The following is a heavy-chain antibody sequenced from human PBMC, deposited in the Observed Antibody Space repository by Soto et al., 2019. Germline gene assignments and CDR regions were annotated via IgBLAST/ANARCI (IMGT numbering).Heavy chain of an antibody. D-gene: IGHD3-10*01. Sequence: KPSETLSLTCTVSGGSISSSSYYWGWIRQPPGKGLEWIGSIYYSGITYYNPSLKSRVTMSVDTSKNQFSLRLSSVTAANTAMYYCARLYGSGSYQFYGMDVWGQGTTVTVSS. CDR3: ARLYGSGSYQFYGMDV. CDR1: GGSISSSSYY. V-gene: IGHV4-39*01. J-gene: IGHJ6*02. CDR2: IYYSGIT.